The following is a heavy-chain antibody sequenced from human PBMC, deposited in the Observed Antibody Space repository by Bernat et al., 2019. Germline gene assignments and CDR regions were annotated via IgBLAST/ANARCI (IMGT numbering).Heavy chain of an antibody. CDR3: ARGPWELPIYYYYGMDV. J-gene: IGHJ6*02. CDR1: GYTFTSYG. CDR2: ISAYNGNT. V-gene: IGHV1-18*01. Sequence: QVQLVESGAEVKKPGASVKVSCKASGYTFTSYGISWVRQAPGQGLEWMGWISAYNGNTNYAQKLQGRVTMTTDTSTSTAYMELRSLRSDDTAVYYCARGPWELPIYYYYGMDVWGQGTTVTVSS. D-gene: IGHD1-26*01.